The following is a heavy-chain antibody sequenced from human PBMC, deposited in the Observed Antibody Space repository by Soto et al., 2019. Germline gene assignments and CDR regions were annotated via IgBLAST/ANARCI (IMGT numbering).Heavy chain of an antibody. Sequence: QVQLVQSGAEVKKPESSVKVSCKAPGGTFSTYAISWVRQAPGQGLEWMGGIIPMFGTANYAQRFQDRVTITXXESTNTVXXXLSSLRSEDTAVYFCASGIQLWLRRINNGYSGWGQGTLVTVSS. CDR2: IIPMFGTA. V-gene: IGHV1-69*05. D-gene: IGHD5-18*01. CDR1: GGTFSTYA. J-gene: IGHJ4*02. CDR3: ASGIQLWLRRINNGYSG.